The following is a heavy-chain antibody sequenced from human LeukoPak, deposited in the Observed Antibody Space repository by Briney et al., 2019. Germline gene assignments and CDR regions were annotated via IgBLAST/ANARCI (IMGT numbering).Heavy chain of an antibody. CDR1: GFTFSSHE. D-gene: IGHD3-22*01. J-gene: IGHJ4*02. Sequence: GGSLRLSCAASGFTFSSHEMNWVRQAPGKGLEWVSYISSSGSTIYYADSVKGRFTISRDNAKNSLYLQMNSLRAEDTAVYYCARDPTYDSSGYGAQYYFDYWGQGTLVTVSS. V-gene: IGHV3-48*03. CDR2: ISSSGSTI. CDR3: ARDPTYDSSGYGAQYYFDY.